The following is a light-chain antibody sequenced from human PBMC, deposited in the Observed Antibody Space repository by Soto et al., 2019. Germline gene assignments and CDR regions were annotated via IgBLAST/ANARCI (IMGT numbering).Light chain of an antibody. CDR1: QSVSSD. CDR3: QQRIDWPLT. J-gene: IGKJ4*01. V-gene: IGKV3-11*01. CDR2: DAS. Sequence: EIVMTQSPSTLSVSAGERSTLSFMASQSVSSDLAWYHQKPGQAPRLLIYDASTRATGIPARFSGSGSGTDFTLTISSLEPEDFAVYYCQQRIDWPLTFGGGTKVDIK.